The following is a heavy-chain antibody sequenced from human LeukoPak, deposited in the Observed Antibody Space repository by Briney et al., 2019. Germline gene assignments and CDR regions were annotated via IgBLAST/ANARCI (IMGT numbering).Heavy chain of an antibody. CDR2: IYHSGST. J-gene: IGHJ6*03. Sequence: SETLSLTCTVSGYSISSGYYWGWIRQPPGKVLEWIGSIYHSGSTYYNPSLKSRVTISVDTSKNQFSLKLSSVTAADTAVYYCARASRGYYYFYMDVWGKGTTVTVSS. CDR3: ARASRGYYYFYMDV. CDR1: GYSISSGYY. D-gene: IGHD3-10*01. V-gene: IGHV4-38-2*02.